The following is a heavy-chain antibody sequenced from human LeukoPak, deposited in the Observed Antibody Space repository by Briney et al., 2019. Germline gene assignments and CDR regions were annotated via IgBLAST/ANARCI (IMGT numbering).Heavy chain of an antibody. J-gene: IGHJ4*02. V-gene: IGHV1-18*01. D-gene: IGHD6-19*01. CDR2: TSVYKGNT. CDR1: GYTFSNYG. CDR3: ARDLSGGVAGYFDY. Sequence: ASLKVSCKASGYTFSNYGISWVRQAPGQGLEWMGWTSVYKGNTIYAQKVQGRLTMTVDTTTSTAYMELRRLRSDDTAVYYCARDLSGGVAGYFDYWGQGTLVTVSS.